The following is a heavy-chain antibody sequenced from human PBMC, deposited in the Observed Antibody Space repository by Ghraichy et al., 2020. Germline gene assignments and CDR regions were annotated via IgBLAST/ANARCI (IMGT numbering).Heavy chain of an antibody. Sequence: GGSLRLSCTASGFTFGDYAMSWLRQAPGKGLEWVSAIAGSGSRTFYRYYTDSVKGRFTISRDNSENTMFLHMNSLRPEDTAVYHCVRESRGCSLADYWGQGTLVTVSS. J-gene: IGHJ4*02. CDR1: GFTFGDYA. CDR3: VRESRGCSLADY. D-gene: IGHD6-19*01. V-gene: IGHV3-23*01. CDR2: IAGSGSRTFYR.